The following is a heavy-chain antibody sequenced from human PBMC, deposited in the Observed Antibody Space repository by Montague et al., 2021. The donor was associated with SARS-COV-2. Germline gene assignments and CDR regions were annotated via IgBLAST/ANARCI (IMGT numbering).Heavy chain of an antibody. D-gene: IGHD2-15*01. CDR1: GFNFVGYT. V-gene: IGHV3-21*01. CDR3: ARMGLVAGVLSDY. J-gene: IGHJ4*02. CDR2: IGYDSTYK. Sequence: LRLSWSASGFNFVGYTINWVRQAPGKGLEWVAAIGYDSTYKYYADSVKGRFTISRDNARNSVYLQMNSLGVGDAALYYCARMGLVAGVLSDYWGQGALVTVSS.